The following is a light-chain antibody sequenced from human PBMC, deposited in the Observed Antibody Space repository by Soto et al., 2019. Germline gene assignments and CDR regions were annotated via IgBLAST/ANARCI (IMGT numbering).Light chain of an antibody. CDR1: SSDVGGYNY. CDR3: SSYTSSSTLGYVV. CDR2: DVS. V-gene: IGLV2-14*01. J-gene: IGLJ2*01. Sequence: QSVLTQPASVSGSPGQSITISCTGTSSDVGGYNYVSWYQQHPGKAPKLMIYDVSNRPSGVSNRFSGSKSGNTASLTISGLQAVDEADYYCSSYTSSSTLGYVVFGGGTKLTVL.